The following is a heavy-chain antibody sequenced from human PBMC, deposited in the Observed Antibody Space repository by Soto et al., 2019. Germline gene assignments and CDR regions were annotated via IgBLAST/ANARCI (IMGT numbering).Heavy chain of an antibody. V-gene: IGHV1-8*01. CDR1: GYTFTSYD. CDR3: ARFLFLYCSGGRCDAFDI. CDR2: MNPNSGNT. D-gene: IGHD2-15*01. Sequence: ASVKVSCKASGYTFTSYDINWVRHATGQGLEWMGWMNPNSGNTGYAQKFQGRVTMTRNTSISTAYMELSSLRSEDTAVYYCARFLFLYCSGGRCDAFDILGQGTMVNVSS. J-gene: IGHJ3*02.